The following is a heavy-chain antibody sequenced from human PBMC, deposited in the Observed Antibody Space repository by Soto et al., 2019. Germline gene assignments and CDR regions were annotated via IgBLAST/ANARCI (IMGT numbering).Heavy chain of an antibody. D-gene: IGHD3-16*01. V-gene: IGHV3-23*01. J-gene: IGHJ4*01. CDR2: ISGNNGRI. CDR1: GFPFSTYA. CDR3: VKDWGLESVKYDAYLHY. Sequence: GVSLRLSCVASGFPFSTYALSWVRQSPGKGLEWVSAISGNNGRIYYADSVKGRFTISRDNSKSTLYLQMNSLRAEDTALYYCVKDWGLESVKYDAYLHYWGHGNLV.